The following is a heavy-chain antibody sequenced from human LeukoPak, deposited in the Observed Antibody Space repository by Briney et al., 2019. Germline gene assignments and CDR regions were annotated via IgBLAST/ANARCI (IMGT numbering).Heavy chain of an antibody. Sequence: ASVKASCKASGYTFTSCAINWVRQAPGQGLEWMGWINTDTGNPTYAQGFTGRFVFSLDTSVSAAYLQISSLKAEDTAVYYCARAERWLQSDYWGQGTLVTVSS. CDR1: GYTFTSCA. CDR2: INTDTGNP. D-gene: IGHD5-24*01. V-gene: IGHV7-4-1*02. J-gene: IGHJ4*02. CDR3: ARAERWLQSDY.